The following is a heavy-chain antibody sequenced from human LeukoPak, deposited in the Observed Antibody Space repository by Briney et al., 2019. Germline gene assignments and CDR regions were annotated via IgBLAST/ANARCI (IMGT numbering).Heavy chain of an antibody. CDR3: ARDWVYYYGSGSYTWFDP. V-gene: IGHV1-46*01. CDR1: GYTFTSYY. J-gene: IGHJ5*02. D-gene: IGHD3-10*01. CDR2: INPTGGST. Sequence: ASVKVSCKASGYTFTSYYMHWVRQAPGQGLEWMGLINPTGGSTGYAQKFQGRVTMTRDMSTSTVYMELSSLRSEDTAVYYCARDWVYYYGSGSYTWFDPWGQGTLVTVSS.